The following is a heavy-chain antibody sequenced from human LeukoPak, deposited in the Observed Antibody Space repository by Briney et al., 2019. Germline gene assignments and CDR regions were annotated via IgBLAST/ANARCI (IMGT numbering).Heavy chain of an antibody. D-gene: IGHD2-15*01. CDR3: ARVPSGYCSGGSCYPGAFDI. Sequence: ASVKVSCKASGYTFTSYAMHWVRQAPGQRLEWMGWINAGNGNTKYSQEFQGRVTITRDTSASTAYMELSSLRSEDMAVYYCARVPSGYCSGGSCYPGAFDIWGQGTMVTVSS. V-gene: IGHV1-3*03. J-gene: IGHJ3*02. CDR1: GYTFTSYA. CDR2: INAGNGNT.